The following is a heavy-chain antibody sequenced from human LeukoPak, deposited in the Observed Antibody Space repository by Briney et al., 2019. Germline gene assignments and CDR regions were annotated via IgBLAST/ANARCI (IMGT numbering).Heavy chain of an antibody. Sequence: PSETLSLTCTVSGGSISSGDYYWSWIRQPPGKGLEWIGYIYYSGSTYYNPSLKSRVTISVDTSKNQFSLKLSSVTAADTAVYYCAREGSGRQLGYFDYWGQGTLVTVSS. CDR2: IYYSGST. CDR3: AREGSGRQLGYFDY. J-gene: IGHJ4*02. CDR1: GGSISSGDYY. V-gene: IGHV4-30-4*08. D-gene: IGHD6-13*01.